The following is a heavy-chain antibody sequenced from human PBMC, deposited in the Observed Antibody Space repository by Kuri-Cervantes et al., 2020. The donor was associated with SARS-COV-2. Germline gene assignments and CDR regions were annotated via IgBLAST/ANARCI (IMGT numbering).Heavy chain of an antibody. V-gene: IGHV4-61*08. Sequence: SETLSLTCTVSGGSISSGDYYWSWIRQPPGKGLEWIGYIYYSGSTNYNPSLKSRVTISVDTSKNQFSLKLSSVTAADTAVYYCARGEAGRGWFDPWGQGTLVTVSS. CDR3: ARGEAGRGWFDP. CDR2: IYYSGST. J-gene: IGHJ5*02. D-gene: IGHD3-16*01. CDR1: GGSISSGDYY.